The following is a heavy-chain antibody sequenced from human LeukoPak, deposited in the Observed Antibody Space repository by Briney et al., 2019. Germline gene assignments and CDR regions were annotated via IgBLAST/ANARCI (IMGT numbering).Heavy chain of an antibody. V-gene: IGHV4-34*01. CDR2: INHSGST. J-gene: IGHJ4*02. CDR3: AGPSGYSYGYFFY. CDR1: GGSFSGYY. Sequence: SKTLSLTCAVYGGSFSGYYWSWIRQPPGKGLEWIGEINHSGSTNYNPSLKSRVTISVDTSKNQFSLKLSSVTAADTAVYYCAGPSGYSYGYFFYWGQGTLVTVSS. D-gene: IGHD5-18*01.